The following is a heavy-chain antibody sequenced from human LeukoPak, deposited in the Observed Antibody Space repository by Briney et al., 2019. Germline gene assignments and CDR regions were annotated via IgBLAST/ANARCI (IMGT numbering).Heavy chain of an antibody. V-gene: IGHV1-2*04. D-gene: IGHD2-8*01. Sequence: ASVKVSCKASGYTFTGYYMHWVRQAPGQGLEWMGWINPNSGGTNYAQKFQGWVTMTRDTSISTAYMELSRLRSDDTAVYYRARGRMVYAIYPQYYYGMDVWGQGTTVTVSS. J-gene: IGHJ6*02. CDR3: ARGRMVYAIYPQYYYGMDV. CDR1: GYTFTGYY. CDR2: INPNSGGT.